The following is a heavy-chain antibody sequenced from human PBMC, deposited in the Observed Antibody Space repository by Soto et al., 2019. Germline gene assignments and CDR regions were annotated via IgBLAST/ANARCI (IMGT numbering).Heavy chain of an antibody. J-gene: IGHJ4*02. Sequence: QVQLQESGPGLVKPSQTLSLTCTVSGGSISSGGYYWSWIRQHPGKGLEWIGYIYYSGSTYYNPSLKSRVTISVDTSKNQFSLKLSSVTAADTAVYYCARERGYSYGYFIDYWGQGTLVTVSS. CDR3: ARERGYSYGYFIDY. D-gene: IGHD5-18*01. V-gene: IGHV4-31*03. CDR1: GGSISSGGYY. CDR2: IYYSGST.